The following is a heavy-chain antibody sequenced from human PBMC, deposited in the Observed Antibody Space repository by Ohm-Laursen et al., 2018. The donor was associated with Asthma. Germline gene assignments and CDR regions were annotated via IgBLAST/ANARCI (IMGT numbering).Heavy chain of an antibody. V-gene: IGHV3-23*01. J-gene: IGHJ4*02. Sequence: SLRLSCAASGFTFRSYAMTWVRQAPGKGLEWVSSISGSGGTTYYADSVKGRFTISRDNSKNTLYLQMNSLRDEDTAVYYCAKDWCSGGSCYCFDYWGQGTLVTVSS. CDR2: ISGSGGTT. D-gene: IGHD2-15*01. CDR3: AKDWCSGGSCYCFDY. CDR1: GFTFRSYA.